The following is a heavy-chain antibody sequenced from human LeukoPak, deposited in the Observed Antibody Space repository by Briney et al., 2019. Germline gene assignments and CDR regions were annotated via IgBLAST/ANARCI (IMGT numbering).Heavy chain of an antibody. Sequence: PSETLSLTSAVYGGSFGGYYWSWIRQPPGKGLEWIGEINHSGSTNYNPSLKSRAPITVDMSHNLFSLKLSSVAAADTAVYYCARCRSCAPWSGYYTGASCERAFDIWGQGTMVTVSS. CDR3: ARCRSCAPWSGYYTGASCERAFDI. J-gene: IGHJ3*02. CDR1: GGSFGGYY. D-gene: IGHD3-3*01. CDR2: INHSGST. V-gene: IGHV4-34*01.